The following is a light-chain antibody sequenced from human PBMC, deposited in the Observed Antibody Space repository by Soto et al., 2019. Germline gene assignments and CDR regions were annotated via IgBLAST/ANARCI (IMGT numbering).Light chain of an antibody. Sequence: DIVMTQSPDSLAVSLGERATINCKSSQSVLYSSNNKNYLAWYQQKPGQPPKLLIYWASTRDSGVPGRFSGSGSGTYFTLTISSLQAEDVAVYYCQQYYSVPVTFGGGTKVEIK. CDR3: QQYYSVPVT. CDR1: QSVLYSSNNKNY. J-gene: IGKJ4*01. V-gene: IGKV4-1*01. CDR2: WAS.